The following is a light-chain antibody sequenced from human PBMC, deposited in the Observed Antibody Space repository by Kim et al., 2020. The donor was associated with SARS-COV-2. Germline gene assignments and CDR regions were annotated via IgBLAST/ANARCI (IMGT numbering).Light chain of an antibody. CDR3: QVWDSNYHVV. V-gene: IGLV3-21*04. CDR2: YDT. Sequence: APGQTARITCGGNKIGTKSVHWYQQKSAQAPILVIYYDTERPSGSPERLSGSKSGNTATLTISRVEAGDEADYYCQVWDSNYHVVFGGGTQLTVL. CDR1: KIGTKS. J-gene: IGLJ2*01.